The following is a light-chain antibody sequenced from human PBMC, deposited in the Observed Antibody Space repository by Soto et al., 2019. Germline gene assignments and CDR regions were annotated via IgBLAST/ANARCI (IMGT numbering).Light chain of an antibody. J-gene: IGKJ3*01. V-gene: IGKV1-12*01. Sequence: DIQMTQSPSSVSASVGDRVTITCRASQAITRSLAWYQQKPGEAPKLLIYAASILQSGIPSRFSGSGSGKDFTLAITRLQPEDFAPYYCQQATSFPLTFAPGTKV. CDR3: QQATSFPLT. CDR2: AAS. CDR1: QAITRS.